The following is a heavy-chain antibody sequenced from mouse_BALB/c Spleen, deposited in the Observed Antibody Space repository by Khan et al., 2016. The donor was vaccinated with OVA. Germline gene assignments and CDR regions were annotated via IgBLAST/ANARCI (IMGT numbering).Heavy chain of an antibody. CDR2: ISGDSSTI. CDR3: ATSYCYEDYFDY. D-gene: IGHD1-1*01. Sequence: VQLKESGGGLVQPGGSRKLSCAASGFTFSSYGMHWVRLAPEKGLEWVAYISGDSSTIYYADTVKGRFTISRDNPKNTLFLQMTSVMSEEAAMYYCATSYCYEDYFDYWGPGTTRTVSS. V-gene: IGHV5-17*02. J-gene: IGHJ2*01. CDR1: GFTFSSYG.